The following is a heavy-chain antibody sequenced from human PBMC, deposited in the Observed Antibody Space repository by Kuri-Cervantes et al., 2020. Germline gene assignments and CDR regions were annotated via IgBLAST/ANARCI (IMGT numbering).Heavy chain of an antibody. D-gene: IGHD3-10*01. CDR2: INTGIDDT. Sequence: ASVKVSCKASGYTFTSYSMRWVRQAPGQRLEWMGWINTGIDDTKYSQKFQDRVTFTRDTSASTAYMELTSLRSADTAVYYCARYGRGVGFDPWVEPWGQGTLVTVSS. J-gene: IGHJ5*02. CDR3: ARYGRGVGFDPWVEP. CDR1: GYTFTSYS. V-gene: IGHV1-3*04.